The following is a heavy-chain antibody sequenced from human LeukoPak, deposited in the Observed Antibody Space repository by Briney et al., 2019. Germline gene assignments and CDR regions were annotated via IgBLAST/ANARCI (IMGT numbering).Heavy chain of an antibody. V-gene: IGHV4-4*07. CDR2: IYTSGST. J-gene: IGHJ4*02. CDR1: GRSISSYY. Sequence: KPSETLSLTCTVSGRSISSYYWRSIRQTAGKGLERNGRIYTSGSTNYNPSLKSRVTMSAETSKNPFSLKLSSVTAADTAVSYCARDNLAVAGTSTPGSFDCWGQGTLVTVSS. CDR3: ARDNLAVAGTSTPGSFDC. D-gene: IGHD6-19*01.